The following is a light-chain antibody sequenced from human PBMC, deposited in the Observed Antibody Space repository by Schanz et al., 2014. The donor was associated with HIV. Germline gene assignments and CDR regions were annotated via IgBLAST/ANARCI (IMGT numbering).Light chain of an antibody. V-gene: IGKV1-9*01. Sequence: IQLTQSPSFLSASVGDRVTITCRASQGISSYLAWYQQMPAKAPKLLIYAASTLHSGVPSRFSGSGSGTEFTLTISSLQPEDFATYYCKHLNSYPLTFGGGTRVEI. CDR3: KHLNSYPLT. CDR2: AAS. J-gene: IGKJ4*01. CDR1: QGISSY.